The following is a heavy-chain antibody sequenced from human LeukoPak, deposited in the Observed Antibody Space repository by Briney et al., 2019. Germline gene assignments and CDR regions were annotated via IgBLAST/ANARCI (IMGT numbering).Heavy chain of an antibody. CDR2: INPNSGGT. Sequence: GASVKVSCKASGYTFTGYYMHWVRQAPGQGLEWMGWINPNSGGTNYAQKFQGRVTMTRDTSISTAYMELSRLRSDDTAVYYCARGTGYSYGLADFDYWGQGTLVTVSS. J-gene: IGHJ4*02. CDR3: ARGTGYSYGLADFDY. V-gene: IGHV1-2*02. D-gene: IGHD5-18*01. CDR1: GYTFTGYY.